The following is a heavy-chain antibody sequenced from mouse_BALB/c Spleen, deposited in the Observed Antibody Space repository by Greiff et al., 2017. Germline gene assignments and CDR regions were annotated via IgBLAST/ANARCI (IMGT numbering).Heavy chain of an antibody. J-gene: IGHJ4*01. V-gene: IGHV1-69*01. CDR3: ARSHARTTYAMDY. Sequence: QVQLQQPGAELVMPGASVKMSCKASGYTFTDYWMHWVKQRPGQGLEWIGAIDTSDSYTSYNQKFKGKATLTVDESSSTAYMQLSSLTSEDSAVYYCARSHARTTYAMDYWGQGTSVTVSS. CDR1: GYTFTDYW. CDR2: IDTSDSYT. D-gene: IGHD2-12*01.